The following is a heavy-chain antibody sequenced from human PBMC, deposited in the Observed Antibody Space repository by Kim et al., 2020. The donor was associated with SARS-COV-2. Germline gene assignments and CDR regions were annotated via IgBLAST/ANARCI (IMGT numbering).Heavy chain of an antibody. CDR2: VKQDGSEK. D-gene: IGHD2-15*01. CDR1: GFTFSSYW. J-gene: IGHJ6*02. Sequence: GGSLRLSCAASGFTFSSYWMSWVRQAPGKGLEWVANVKQDGSEKYYVDSVKGRFTISRDNAKNSLYLQMNSLRAEDTAVYYCARGLLGYCSGGSCYSIRLRAYYYYGMDVWGQGTTVTVSS. V-gene: IGHV3-7*01. CDR3: ARGLLGYCSGGSCYSIRLRAYYYYGMDV.